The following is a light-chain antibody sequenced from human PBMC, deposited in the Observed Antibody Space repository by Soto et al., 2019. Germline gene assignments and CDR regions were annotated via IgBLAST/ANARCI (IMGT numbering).Light chain of an antibody. J-gene: IGLJ1*01. V-gene: IGLV2-14*01. CDR2: EVS. CDR1: SSDVGGYNY. Sequence: QSVLTQPASVSGSPGQSITISCTGTSSDVGGYNYVSWYQQHPGKAPKLMIYEVSNRPSGVSNRFSGSKSGNTASLTISGLQAEDEADYYSSSYTSSSTAYVFGTGTKVTVL. CDR3: SSYTSSSTAYV.